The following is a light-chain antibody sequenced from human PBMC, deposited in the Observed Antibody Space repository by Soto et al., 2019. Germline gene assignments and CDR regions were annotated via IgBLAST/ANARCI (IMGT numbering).Light chain of an antibody. CDR1: SSDVGSYNR. CDR2: EVS. J-gene: IGLJ1*01. Sequence: QSVLTQPPSVSGSPGQSVTISCTGTSSDVGSYNRVSWYQQPPGTAPKLMIFEVSNRPSGVPDRFSGSKSGNTASLTISGLQAEDEADYYCSSYTSSRTLVFGAGTKVTVL. V-gene: IGLV2-18*02. CDR3: SSYTSSRTLV.